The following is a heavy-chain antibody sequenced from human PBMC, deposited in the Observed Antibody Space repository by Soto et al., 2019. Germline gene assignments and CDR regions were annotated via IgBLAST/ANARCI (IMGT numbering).Heavy chain of an antibody. D-gene: IGHD2-2*01. V-gene: IGHV3-23*01. Sequence: EVQLLESGGGLVQPGGSLRLSCTASGFTFTYYAFSWVRQAPGKGLEWVSAFSANGQGIYYADSVRGRFTISRDNSKNTVFLHMDSLRAEDTAVYYCAKDRDYPRDQFHYWGQGTLVTVSS. CDR1: GFTFTYYA. CDR2: FSANGQGI. CDR3: AKDRDYPRDQFHY. J-gene: IGHJ4*02.